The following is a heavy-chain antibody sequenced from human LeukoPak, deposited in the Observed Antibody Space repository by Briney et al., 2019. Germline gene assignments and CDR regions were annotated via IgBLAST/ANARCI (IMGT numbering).Heavy chain of an antibody. V-gene: IGHV3-53*01. J-gene: IGHJ3*02. CDR1: GFTFSSYA. D-gene: IGHD6-13*01. CDR2: IYSGGST. Sequence: GGSLRLSCAASGFTFSSYAMSWVRQAPGKGLEWVSVIYSGGSTYYADSVKGRFTISRDNSKNTLYLQMNSLRAEDTAVYYCARDGIAAAGLYAFDIWGQGTMVTVSS. CDR3: ARDGIAAAGLYAFDI.